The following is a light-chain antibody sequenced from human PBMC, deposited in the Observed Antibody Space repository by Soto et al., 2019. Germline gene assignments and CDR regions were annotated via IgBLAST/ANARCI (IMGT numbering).Light chain of an antibody. V-gene: IGLV2-14*01. J-gene: IGLJ1*01. CDR2: EVS. Sequence: QSALTQPASVSGSPGQSITISCTGTISDVGRYNHVSWYQHHPGKAPKLLISEVSKRPSGVSNRFSGSKSDYTASLTISGLQAEDEADYYCNSHTSGDFRVFGTGTKLTVL. CDR3: NSHTSGDFRV. CDR1: ISDVGRYNH.